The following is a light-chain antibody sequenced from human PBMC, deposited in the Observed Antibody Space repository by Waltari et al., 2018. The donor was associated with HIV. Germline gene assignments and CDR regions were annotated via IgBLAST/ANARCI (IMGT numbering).Light chain of an antibody. V-gene: IGLV2-23*02. CDR2: EVS. CDR1: SSDVGRYNL. Sequence: QSALTQPASVSGPPGQSITLSCTGTSSDVGRYNLVSWYQQHPGKAPTRMIYEVSKRPAGVSNRFSGSKSGNTASLTISGLQAEDEADYYCCSYAGSSTLVFGGGTKLTVL. J-gene: IGLJ3*02. CDR3: CSYAGSSTLV.